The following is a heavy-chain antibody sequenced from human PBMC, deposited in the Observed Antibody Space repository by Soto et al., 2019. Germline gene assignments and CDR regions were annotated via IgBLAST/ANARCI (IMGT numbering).Heavy chain of an antibody. Sequence: HPGGSLRLSCAASGFTFSSYAMNWVRQAPGKGLEWVSTIDYTGGYSYYADSVKGRFTISRDNSQKTLDLQMNSLSAEDTAIYYCARVPPRPCCISGICRFDPWGQGTLVTVSS. CDR3: ARVPPRPCCISGICRFDP. D-gene: IGHD3-3*02. J-gene: IGHJ5*02. CDR2: IDYTGGYS. V-gene: IGHV3-23*01. CDR1: GFTFSSYA.